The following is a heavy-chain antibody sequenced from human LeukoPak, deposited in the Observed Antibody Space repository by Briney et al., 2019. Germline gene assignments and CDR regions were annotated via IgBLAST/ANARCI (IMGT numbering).Heavy chain of an antibody. D-gene: IGHD5-18*01. Sequence: PSETLSLTCTVSGGSISSSSYYWGWIRQPPGKGLEWIGSIYYSGSTYYNPSLKSRVTISVDTSKNQFSLKLSSVTAADTAVYYCARRGYSYGPFDYWGQGTLVTVSS. CDR3: ARRGYSYGPFDY. CDR2: IYYSGST. J-gene: IGHJ4*02. CDR1: GGSISSSSYY. V-gene: IGHV4-39*01.